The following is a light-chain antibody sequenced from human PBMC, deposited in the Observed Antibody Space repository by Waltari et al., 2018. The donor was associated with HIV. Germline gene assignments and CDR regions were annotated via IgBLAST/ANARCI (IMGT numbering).Light chain of an antibody. CDR2: RNN. CDR3: AAWDDSLSGPHNWV. V-gene: IGLV1-47*01. Sequence: QSVLTQPPSASGTPGQRVTISCSGSSSNIGSNYVYWYQQLPGTAPKLLIYRNNQRPSGVPDRFSGSKSGTSASLAISGLRSEDEADYYCAAWDDSLSGPHNWVFGGGTKLTVL. CDR1: SSNIGSNY. J-gene: IGLJ3*02.